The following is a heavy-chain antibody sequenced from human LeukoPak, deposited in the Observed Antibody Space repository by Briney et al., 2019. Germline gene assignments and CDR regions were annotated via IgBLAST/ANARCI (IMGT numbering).Heavy chain of an antibody. V-gene: IGHV3-7*01. CDR3: AREGDGSSGWFCLDY. CDR2: IKQDGSEK. D-gene: IGHD6-19*01. J-gene: IGHJ4*02. CDR1: GFTFDSYW. Sequence: GGSLRLSCAASGFTFDSYWMTWVRQAPGKGLEWVANIKQDGSEKYYVDSVKGRFTISRDNAKNSLYLQMNSLRAEDTAVYYCAREGDGSSGWFCLDYWGQGTLVTVSS.